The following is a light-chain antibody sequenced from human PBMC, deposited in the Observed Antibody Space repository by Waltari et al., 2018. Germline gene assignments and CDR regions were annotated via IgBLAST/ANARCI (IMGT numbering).Light chain of an antibody. Sequence: DIQMTQSPSSVSASVGDRVTITCRASRDISRWVAWYQQKQGKAPKFLIYDASTLQSGVPSRFSGSGSGTEFTLTISSLQPDDFATYYCQQYKSYKTFGQGTRVEIK. CDR2: DAS. V-gene: IGKV1D-16*01. CDR3: QQYKSYKT. CDR1: RDISRW. J-gene: IGKJ1*01.